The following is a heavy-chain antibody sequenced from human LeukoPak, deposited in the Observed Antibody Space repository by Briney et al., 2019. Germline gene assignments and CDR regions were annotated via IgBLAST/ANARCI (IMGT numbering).Heavy chain of an antibody. V-gene: IGHV3-30-3*01. CDR1: GFTFSSYA. CDR3: ARGREIVVVPAASNY. J-gene: IGHJ4*02. CDR2: ISYDGSNK. Sequence: GGSLRLSCAASGFTFSSYAMHWVRQAPGKGLEWVAVISYDGSNKYYADSVKGRFTISRDNSKNTLYLQMNSLRAEDTAVYYCARGREIVVVPAASNYWGLGTLVTVSS. D-gene: IGHD2-2*01.